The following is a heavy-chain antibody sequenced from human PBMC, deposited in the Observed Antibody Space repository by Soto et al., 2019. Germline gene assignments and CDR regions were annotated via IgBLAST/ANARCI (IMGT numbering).Heavy chain of an antibody. CDR3: TRDGAGFSGGTCDGDPMDG. D-gene: IGHD2-15*01. CDR1: GFSVSTQY. Sequence: EVQLVESGGGLVQPGGSLRLSCAASGFSVSTQYMSWVRQAPGKGLEWLSLIQKGGSTYYADSVKGRLNIFSDNSENKAILQMNLLRVEDPAVYYCTRDGAGFSGGTCDGDPMDGWGKGTPVTVSA. V-gene: IGHV3-66*01. CDR2: IQKGGST. J-gene: IGHJ6*04.